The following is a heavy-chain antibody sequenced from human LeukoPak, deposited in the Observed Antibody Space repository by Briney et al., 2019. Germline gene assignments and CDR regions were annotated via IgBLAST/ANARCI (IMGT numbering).Heavy chain of an antibody. J-gene: IGHJ4*02. CDR1: GGSFSGYY. CDR2: INHSGST. CDR3: ARERGQDIVVVTAIPRLDY. V-gene: IGHV4-34*01. Sequence: LETLSLTCAVYGGSFSGYYWSWIRQPPGKGLEWIGEINHSGSTNYNPSLKSRVTISVDTSKNQFSLKLSSVTAADTAVYYCARERGQDIVVVTAIPRLDYWGQGTLVTVSS. D-gene: IGHD2-21*02.